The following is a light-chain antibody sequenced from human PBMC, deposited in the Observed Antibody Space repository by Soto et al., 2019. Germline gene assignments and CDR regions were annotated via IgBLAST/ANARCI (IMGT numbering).Light chain of an antibody. CDR1: SSDVGTYNY. CDR3: TSYTRDTALV. J-gene: IGLJ1*01. V-gene: IGLV2-14*01. CDR2: EVS. Sequence: QSVLTQPASVSGSPGQSITISCTGTSSDVGTYNYVSCYQHYPGKAPKLIIYEVSNRPSGVSNRFSGSKSGSTASLTISGLQAEDEADYHCTSYTRDTALVFGTGTKVTVL.